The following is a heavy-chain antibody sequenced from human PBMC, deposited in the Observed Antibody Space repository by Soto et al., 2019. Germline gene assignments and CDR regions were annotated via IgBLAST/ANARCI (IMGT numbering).Heavy chain of an antibody. V-gene: IGHV3-30-3*01. CDR1: GFTFSSYA. CDR2: ISYDGSNK. Sequence: GGSLRLSCAASGFTFSSYAMHWVRQAPGKGLEWVAVISYDGSNKYYADSVKGRFTISRDNSKNTLYLQMNSLRAEDTAVYYCARDRNYDSSGYPTYYFDYWGQGTLVTVPS. D-gene: IGHD3-22*01. J-gene: IGHJ4*02. CDR3: ARDRNYDSSGYPTYYFDY.